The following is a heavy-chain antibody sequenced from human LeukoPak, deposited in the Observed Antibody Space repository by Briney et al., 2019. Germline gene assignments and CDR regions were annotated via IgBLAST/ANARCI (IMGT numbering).Heavy chain of an antibody. D-gene: IGHD1-14*01. CDR2: IYPGDSDT. V-gene: IGHV5-51*01. CDR1: GSSFTTYW. J-gene: IGHJ4*02. Sequence: KIGESLQISCQGSGSSFTTYWIGWVRQLPGKGLEWMGIIYPGDSDTRYSPSFQGQVTISADKSISTAYLQWSSLKASDTAMYYCARHNREYASDSPLDYWGQGTLVSVSS. CDR3: ARHNREYASDSPLDY.